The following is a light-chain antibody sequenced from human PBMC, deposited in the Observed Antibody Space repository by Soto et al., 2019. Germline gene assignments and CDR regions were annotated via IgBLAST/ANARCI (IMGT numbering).Light chain of an antibody. CDR2: DVR. CDR3: SSYTSSSTVI. CDR1: RSDVGGYNF. J-gene: IGLJ2*01. Sequence: QSALTQPASVSGSPGQSVTIACTETRSDVGGYNFVSWYQQHPGKAPKFIIYDVRNRPSGVSNRFSGSRSGNTASLTISGLQAEDEADYYCSSYTSSSTVIFGGRTKLTVL. V-gene: IGLV2-14*03.